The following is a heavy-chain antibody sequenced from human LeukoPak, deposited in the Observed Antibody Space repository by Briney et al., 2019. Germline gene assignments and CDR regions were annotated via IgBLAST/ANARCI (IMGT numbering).Heavy chain of an antibody. V-gene: IGHV1-18*01. J-gene: IGHJ3*02. CDR1: GYTFTSYG. CDR2: ISAYNGNT. D-gene: IGHD3-10*01. Sequence: AAPVKVSCKASGYTFTSYGISWVRQAPGQGLEWMGWISAYNGNTNYAQKLRGRVTMTTDTSTSTAYMELRSLRSDDTAVYYCARDHITMVRGVIGAFDIWGQGTMVTVSS. CDR3: ARDHITMVRGVIGAFDI.